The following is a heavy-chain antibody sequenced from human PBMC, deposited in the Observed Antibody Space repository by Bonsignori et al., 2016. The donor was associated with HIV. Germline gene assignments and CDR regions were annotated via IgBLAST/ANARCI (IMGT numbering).Heavy chain of an antibody. Sequence: QITLKESGPTLVKPTQTLTLTCTLSGFSLSTSGVGVGWIRQPPGKALEWLGIIYWNDDKRYSPSLKSRLTISKDTSKNQVVLTLTNMDPVDTATYYCAHSKYISQWFGGVGRVFDYVGPRERWSPSPQ. CDR1: GFSLSTSGVG. J-gene: IGHJ4*02. CDR3: AHSKYISQWFGGVGRVFDY. D-gene: IGHD3-10*01. V-gene: IGHV2-5*01. CDR2: IYWNDDK.